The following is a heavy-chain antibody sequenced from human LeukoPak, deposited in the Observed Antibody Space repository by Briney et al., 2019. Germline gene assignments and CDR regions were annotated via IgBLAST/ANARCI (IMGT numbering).Heavy chain of an antibody. V-gene: IGHV4-34*01. CDR2: FTHLETT. D-gene: IGHD3-10*01. CDR1: GGSFSGYY. CDR3: ARGNRRLGYYGSGSRLPYDY. J-gene: IGHJ4*02. Sequence: ASETLSLTCDVYGGSFSGYYWTWIRQSPGKGLEWLGEFTHLETTNYNPSLKSRVTVSVDTSKNQFSLRLSSVTAADTAVYFCARGNRRLGYYGSGSRLPYDYWGQGTLVTVSS.